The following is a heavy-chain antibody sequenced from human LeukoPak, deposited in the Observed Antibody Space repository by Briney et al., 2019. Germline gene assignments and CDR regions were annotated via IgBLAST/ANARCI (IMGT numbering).Heavy chain of an antibody. J-gene: IGHJ4*02. CDR1: GFTFSSYE. CDR2: ISSSGSTI. V-gene: IGHV3-48*03. D-gene: IGHD3-3*01. Sequence: PGGSLRLSCAASGFTFSSYEMNWVRQAPGKGLEWVSYISSSGSTIYYADSVKGRFTISRDNAKNSLYLQMNSLRAEDTAVYYCVRDQIFGVVFPDYWGQGTLVTVSS. CDR3: VRDQIFGVVFPDY.